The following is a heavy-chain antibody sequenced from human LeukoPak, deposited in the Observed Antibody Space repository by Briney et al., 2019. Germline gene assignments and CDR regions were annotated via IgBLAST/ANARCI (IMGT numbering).Heavy chain of an antibody. J-gene: IGHJ5*02. CDR1: GYTFTGYY. V-gene: IGHV1-2*02. CDR2: INPNSGGT. CDR3: ARGLNRERDIVGVPAATVWFDP. D-gene: IGHD2-2*01. Sequence: ASVKVSCKASGYTFTGYYMHWVRQAPGQGLEWMGWINPNSGGTNYAQKFQGRVTMTRDTSISTAYMELSRLRSDDTAVYYCARGLNRERDIVGVPAATVWFDPWGQGTLVTVSS.